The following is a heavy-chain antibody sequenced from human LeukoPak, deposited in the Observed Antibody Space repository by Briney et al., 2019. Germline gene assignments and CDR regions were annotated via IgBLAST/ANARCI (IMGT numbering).Heavy chain of an antibody. D-gene: IGHD1-14*01. CDR1: GGSISSSSYY. J-gene: IGHJ6*03. Sequence: SETLSLTCTVSGGSISSSSYYWGWIRQPPGKGLEWIGSIYYSGSTYYNPSLKSRVTISVDTSKNQFSLKLSSVTAADTAVYYCARNRRGPNYYYYYMDVWGKGTTVTVSS. CDR2: IYYSGST. CDR3: ARNRRGPNYYYYYMDV. V-gene: IGHV4-39*07.